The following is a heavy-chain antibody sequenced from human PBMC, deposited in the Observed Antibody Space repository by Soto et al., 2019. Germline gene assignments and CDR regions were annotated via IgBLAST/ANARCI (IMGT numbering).Heavy chain of an antibody. J-gene: IGHJ4*02. V-gene: IGHV4-39*01. CDR1: GGSVSSSIYY. D-gene: IGHD6-13*01. CDR3: ARSYSSSWYGFDY. Sequence: SETLSLTCTVSGGSVSSSIYYWGWIRQPPGKGLDWIGSIYYSGSTYYNPSLKSRVTISVDTSKNQFSLKLSSVTAADTAVYYCARSYSSSWYGFDYWGQGTLVTV. CDR2: IYYSGST.